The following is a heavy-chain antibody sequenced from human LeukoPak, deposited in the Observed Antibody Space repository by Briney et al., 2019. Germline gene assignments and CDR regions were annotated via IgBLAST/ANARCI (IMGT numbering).Heavy chain of an antibody. CDR1: GYTFTSYD. CDR3: ARHGYSSGWYAWGFDL. D-gene: IGHD6-19*01. J-gene: IGHJ2*01. Sequence: RGASVKVSCKASGYTFTSYDINWVRQATGQGLEWMGWMNPNSGNTGYAQKFQGRVTITRNTSISTAYMELSSLRSEDTAVYYCARHGYSSGWYAWGFDLWGRGTLVTVSS. CDR2: MNPNSGNT. V-gene: IGHV1-8*03.